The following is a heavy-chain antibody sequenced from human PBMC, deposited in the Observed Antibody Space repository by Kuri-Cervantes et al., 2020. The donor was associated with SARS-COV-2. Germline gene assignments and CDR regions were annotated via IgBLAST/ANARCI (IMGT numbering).Heavy chain of an antibody. CDR1: GFTFSSYS. D-gene: IGHD3-3*01. V-gene: IGHV3-21*01. Sequence: LTCAASGFTFSSYSMNWVRQAPGKGLEWVSSISSSSSYIYYADSVKGRFTISRDNAKNSLYLQMNSLRAEDTAVYYCAVDFWSGYSLRIGGAPGYGMDVWGQGTTVTVSS. CDR3: AVDFWSGYSLRIGGAPGYGMDV. J-gene: IGHJ6*02. CDR2: ISSSSSYI.